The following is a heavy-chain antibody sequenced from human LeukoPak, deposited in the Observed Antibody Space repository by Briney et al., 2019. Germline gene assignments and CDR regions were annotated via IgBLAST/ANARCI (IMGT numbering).Heavy chain of an antibody. D-gene: IGHD3-16*01. Sequence: ASVKVSCKASGYTFTGYGISWVRQAPGQGLEWMGWISAYNGNTNYAQKLQGRVTMTTDTSTSTAYMELRSLRSDDTAVYYCVTYSQSRGFDYWGQGTLVTVSS. CDR2: ISAYNGNT. J-gene: IGHJ4*02. CDR3: VTYSQSRGFDY. V-gene: IGHV1-18*01. CDR1: GYTFTGYG.